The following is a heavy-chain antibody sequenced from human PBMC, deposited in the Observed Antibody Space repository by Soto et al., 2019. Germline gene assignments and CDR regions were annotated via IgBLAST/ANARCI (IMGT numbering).Heavy chain of an antibody. J-gene: IGHJ6*03. CDR1: GYTFTSYD. CDR2: MNPNSGNT. V-gene: IGHV1-8*01. D-gene: IGHD3-9*01. CDR3: ARVLRYFDWLLLSTNYYDYMDV. Sequence: QVQLVQSGAEVKKPGASVKVSCKASGYTFTSYDINWVRQATGQVLEWMGWMNPNSGNTGYAQKFQGRVTRTRNTYISTAHMELSSLRSEDTAVYYCARVLRYFDWLLLSTNYYDYMDVWGKGTTVTVSS.